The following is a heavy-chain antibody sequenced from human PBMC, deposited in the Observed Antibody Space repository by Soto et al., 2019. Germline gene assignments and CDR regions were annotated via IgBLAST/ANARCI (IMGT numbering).Heavy chain of an antibody. Sequence: SETLCLTSTVSGGYISSGCDYWSWIRQHPGKGLEWIGYIYYSGSTYYNPSLKSRVTISVDTSKNQFSLKLSSVTAADTAVYYCARGRIWFGELKYPDYYYYYMDVWGKGTTVTVSS. CDR2: IYYSGST. CDR1: GGYISSGCDY. J-gene: IGHJ6*03. V-gene: IGHV4-31*03. D-gene: IGHD3-10*01. CDR3: ARGRIWFGELKYPDYYYYYMDV.